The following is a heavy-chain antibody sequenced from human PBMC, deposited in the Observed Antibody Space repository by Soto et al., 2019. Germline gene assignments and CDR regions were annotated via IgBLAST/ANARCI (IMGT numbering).Heavy chain of an antibody. CDR3: ARDNHRDHPEY. CDR1: GYTFTRYG. V-gene: IGHV1-18*01. Sequence: QVQLVQSGAEVKKPGASVKVSCKASGYTFTRYGFSWVRQAPGQRLEWMGWISGYNENPNYARKFQGRVTLTTDTSTSTAYMELRSLRSDDTALYYCARDNHRDHPEYWGQGALGTGSS. CDR2: ISGYNENP. J-gene: IGHJ4*02.